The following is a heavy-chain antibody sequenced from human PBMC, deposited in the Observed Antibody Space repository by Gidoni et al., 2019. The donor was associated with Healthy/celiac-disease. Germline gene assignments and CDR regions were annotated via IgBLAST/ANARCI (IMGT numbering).Heavy chain of an antibody. CDR1: GGTFSSYA. CDR3: AREYCGGDCYSSGPTGYYYYGMDV. D-gene: IGHD2-21*02. CDR2: IIPIFGTA. Sequence: QVQLVQSGAEVKKPGSSVKVSCKASGGTFSSYAISWVRQAPGQGLEWMGGIIPIFGTANYAQKFQGRVTITADESTSTAYMELSSLRSEDTAVYYCAREYCGGDCYSSGPTGYYYYGMDVWGQGTTVTVSS. V-gene: IGHV1-69*01. J-gene: IGHJ6*02.